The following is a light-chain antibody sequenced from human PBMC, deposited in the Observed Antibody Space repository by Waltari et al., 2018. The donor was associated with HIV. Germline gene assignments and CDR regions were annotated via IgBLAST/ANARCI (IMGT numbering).Light chain of an antibody. CDR1: SSDIGGYNY. J-gene: IGLJ3*02. CDR2: DVM. CDR3: ASYTARSIPGV. Sequence: QSALTQPASVSGSPGQSITISCTVTSSDIGGYNYVSWYQQPPGKPPKGLIYDVMNRAAGISHRFSGAKCGSTASLTISGLRAEDEADYYCASYTARSIPGVFGGGTKLTVV. V-gene: IGLV2-14*03.